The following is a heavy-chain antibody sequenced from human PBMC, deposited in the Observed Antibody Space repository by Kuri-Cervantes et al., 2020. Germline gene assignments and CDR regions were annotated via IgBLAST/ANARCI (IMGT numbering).Heavy chain of an antibody. D-gene: IGHD3-10*01. CDR1: GFTFSSYS. V-gene: IGHV3-48*04. J-gene: IGHJ4*02. Sequence: GESLKISCAASGFTFSSYSMNWVRQAPGKGLEWVSGISWNSGSIGYADSVKGRFTISRDNAKNSLYLQMNSLRAEDTAVYYCAREYGEGWGQGTLVTVSS. CDR2: ISWNSGSI. CDR3: AREYGEG.